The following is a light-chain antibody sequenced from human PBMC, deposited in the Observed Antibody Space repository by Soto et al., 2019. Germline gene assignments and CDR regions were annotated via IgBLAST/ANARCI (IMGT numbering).Light chain of an antibody. Sequence: QSVLTQPPSVSGALGQRVAISCTGTSSNLGDGYDVHWYQQTAGTAPKLLIFGNSNRPSGGPDRFSGSKSGASASLDITGLQADDEAEYYCQSYDKNLGGKVVFGGGTKVTVL. CDR3: QSYDKNLGGKVV. V-gene: IGLV1-40*01. J-gene: IGLJ2*01. CDR2: GNS. CDR1: SSNLGDGYD.